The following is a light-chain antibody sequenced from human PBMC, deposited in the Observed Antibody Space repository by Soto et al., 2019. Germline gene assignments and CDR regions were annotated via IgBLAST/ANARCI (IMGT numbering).Light chain of an antibody. CDR1: QSVFSS. V-gene: IGKV3-15*01. Sequence: EIVMTQSPATLSVSPGERATLSCRASQSVFSSLAWYRQRPGQAHRLLIYGSAIRTTGIPDRFSGSGSGTEFTLTISCLQSEDSAVYYCQQYHSWPAFGQGTKVEIK. CDR3: QQYHSWPA. J-gene: IGKJ1*01. CDR2: GSA.